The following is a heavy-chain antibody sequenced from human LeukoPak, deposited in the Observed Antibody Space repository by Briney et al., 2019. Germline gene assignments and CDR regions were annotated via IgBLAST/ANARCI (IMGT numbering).Heavy chain of an antibody. CDR1: GFTFSSYG. CDR3: ARDRVAAAGVGNYYYYYMDV. Sequence: HPGGSLRLSCAASGFTFSSYGMHWVRQAPGKGLEWVAFIRYDGSNKYYADSVKGRFTISRDNSKNTLYLQMNSLRAEDTAVYYCARDRVAAAGVGNYYYYYMDVWGKGTTVTVSS. J-gene: IGHJ6*03. V-gene: IGHV3-30*02. D-gene: IGHD6-13*01. CDR2: IRYDGSNK.